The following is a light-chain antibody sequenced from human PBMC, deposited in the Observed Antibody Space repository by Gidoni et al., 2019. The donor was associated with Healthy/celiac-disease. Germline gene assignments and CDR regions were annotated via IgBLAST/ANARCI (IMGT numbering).Light chain of an antibody. CDR2: GAS. CDR3: QQYSSSPLYS. V-gene: IGKV3-20*01. J-gene: IGKJ2*03. Sequence: ETVLTQSLGTLSLSPGERDTLSCRARQSVSSSYLAWYQQKPGQAPRLLIYGASSRATGIPDRFSGSESGTDFTLTISRLEPEDFAVYYCQQYSSSPLYSFXXXTKLEIK. CDR1: QSVSSSY.